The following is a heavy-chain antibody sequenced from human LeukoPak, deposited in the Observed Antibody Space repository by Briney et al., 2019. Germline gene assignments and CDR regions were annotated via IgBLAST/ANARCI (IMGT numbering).Heavy chain of an antibody. D-gene: IGHD2-21*02. CDR3: AIALVNCGGDCYSVFAAFDI. V-gene: IGHV1-46*01. CDR2: INPSGGST. CDR1: GYTFTGYY. J-gene: IGHJ3*02. Sequence: VSVKVSCKSSGYTFTGYYIHWLRQAPGQGLKWMGIINPSGGSTSYAQKVQGRVTMTRDTSTSTVYMELSSLRSEDTAVYYCAIALVNCGGDCYSVFAAFDIWGQGTMVTVSS.